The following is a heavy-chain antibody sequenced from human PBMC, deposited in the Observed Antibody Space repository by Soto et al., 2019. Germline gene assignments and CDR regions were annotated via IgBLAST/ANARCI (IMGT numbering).Heavy chain of an antibody. CDR2: IYYSGSS. J-gene: IGHJ4*02. CDR1: GGSISGYY. CDR3: TRGGDPYKTGH. V-gene: IGHV4-59*01. D-gene: IGHD2-21*01. Sequence: SETLSLTCTVSGGSISGYYWSWIRQPPGKGLEWIAYIYYSGSSNSNPSLKGRVTMSVDTSKNQFSLKLTSVNTADTAIYYCTRGGDPYKTGHWGQGTLVTVSS.